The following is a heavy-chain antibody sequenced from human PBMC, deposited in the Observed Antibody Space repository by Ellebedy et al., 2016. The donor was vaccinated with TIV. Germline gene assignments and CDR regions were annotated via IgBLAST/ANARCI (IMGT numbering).Heavy chain of an antibody. V-gene: IGHV1-18*04. CDR1: GYTFTSYG. CDR3: ARDRGEAGASDY. CDR2: INAYNGDT. D-gene: IGHD3-16*01. J-gene: IGHJ4*02. Sequence: AASVKVSCKASGYTFTSYGISWVRQAPGQGREWMGWINAYNGDTNYAQKLQGRVTMTTDTSTSTAYMELRSLRSDDTAVYYCARDRGEAGASDYWGQGTLVTVSS.